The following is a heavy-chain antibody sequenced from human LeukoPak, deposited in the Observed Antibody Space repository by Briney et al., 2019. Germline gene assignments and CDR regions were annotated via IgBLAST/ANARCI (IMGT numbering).Heavy chain of an antibody. CDR3: ARDQAYYDFWSGSYYYYMDV. D-gene: IGHD3-3*01. CDR2: ISTSNSDI. CDR1: GFTFSSYD. V-gene: IGHV3-21*05. J-gene: IGHJ6*03. Sequence: PGGSLRLSCAASGFTFSSYDMSWVRQAPGKGLEWVSYISTSNSDIYYADSMKGRFTISRDNAKNSLYLQMNSLRAEDTALYYCARDQAYYDFWSGSYYYYMDVWGKGTTVTVSS.